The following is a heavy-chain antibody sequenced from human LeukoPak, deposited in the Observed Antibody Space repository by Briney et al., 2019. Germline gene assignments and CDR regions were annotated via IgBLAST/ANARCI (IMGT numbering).Heavy chain of an antibody. J-gene: IGHJ4*02. Sequence: SQTLSLTCAISGDSVSSSSAAWNWIRQSPSRGLEWLGRTYYRSKWYNDYAVSVKSRITINPDTSKNQFSLQLNSVTPEDTAVYYCARDVLGYIAAAGTFDYWGQGTLVTVSS. V-gene: IGHV6-1*01. D-gene: IGHD6-13*01. CDR1: GDSVSSSSAA. CDR3: ARDVLGYIAAAGTFDY. CDR2: TYYRSKWYN.